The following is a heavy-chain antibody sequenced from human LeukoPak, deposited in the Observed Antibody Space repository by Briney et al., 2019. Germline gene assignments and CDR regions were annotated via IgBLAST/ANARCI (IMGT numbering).Heavy chain of an antibody. CDR3: ASIQWFGRDY. V-gene: IGHV4-34*01. CDR1: GGSFSGYY. D-gene: IGHD3-10*01. J-gene: IGHJ4*02. CDR2: INHSGST. Sequence: SETLSLTCAVYGGSFSGYYWSWIRQPPGKGLEWIGEINHSGSTNYNPSLKSRVTISVDTSKNQFSLKLSSVTAADTAVYYCASIQWFGRDYWGQGTLVTVSS.